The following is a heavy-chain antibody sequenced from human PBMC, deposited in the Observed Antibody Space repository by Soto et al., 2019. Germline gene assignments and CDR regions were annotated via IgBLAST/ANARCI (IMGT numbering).Heavy chain of an antibody. V-gene: IGHV3-21*01. D-gene: IGHD3-10*01. CDR2: ISSSSSYI. J-gene: IGHJ6*03. CDR1: GFTFSSYS. Sequence: GGSLRLSCAASGFTFSSYSMNWVRQAPGKGLEWVSSISSSSSYIYYADSVKGRFTISRDNAKNSLYLQMNSLRAEDTAVYYCARLPSRDYYGSGSYYNGENYMDVWGKGTTVTVSS. CDR3: ARLPSRDYYGSGSYYNGENYMDV.